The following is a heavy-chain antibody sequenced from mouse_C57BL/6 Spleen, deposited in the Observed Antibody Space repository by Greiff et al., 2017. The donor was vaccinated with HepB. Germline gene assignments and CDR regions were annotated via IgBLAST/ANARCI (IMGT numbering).Heavy chain of an antibody. D-gene: IGHD2-1*01. CDR3: ARSSYGNYDPGGFDC. J-gene: IGHJ2*01. Sequence: QVQLQQPGAELVKPGASVKLSCKASGYTFTSYWMHWVKQSPGQGLEWIGMIQPNSGSTNYNEKFKSKATLTVDKSSSTAYMQLSSLTSEDSAVYYCARSSYGNYDPGGFDCWGQGTTLTVSS. CDR2: IQPNSGST. CDR1: GYTFTSYW. V-gene: IGHV1-64*01.